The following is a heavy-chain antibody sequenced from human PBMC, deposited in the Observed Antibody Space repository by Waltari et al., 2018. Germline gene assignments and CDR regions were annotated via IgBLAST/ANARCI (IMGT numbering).Heavy chain of an antibody. CDR2: INFNGNEK. Sequence: LSTYWMTWVRQAPGRGLEWVANINFNGNEKNYVDSVKGRFTISRDNARSSLYLQMNSLRVEDTAVCYCATYRWLGYWGLGTLVTVSS. J-gene: IGHJ4*02. CDR3: ATYRWLGY. CDR1: LSTYW. D-gene: IGHD3-10*01. V-gene: IGHV3-7*03.